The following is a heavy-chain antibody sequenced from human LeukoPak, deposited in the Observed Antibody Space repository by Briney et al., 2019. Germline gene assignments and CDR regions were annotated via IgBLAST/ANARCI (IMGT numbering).Heavy chain of an antibody. J-gene: IGHJ4*02. CDR3: AIRYSGSYNDY. CDR1: GYTFPSYY. Sequence: ASVKVSCKASGYTFPSYYMHWVRQAPGQGLEWMGVIKPSGGFTNFAQRFQGRVTMTRDTSTGTVYMELSSLRSEDTAVYYCAIRYSGSYNDYWGQGTLVTVSS. D-gene: IGHD1-26*01. CDR2: IKPSGGFT. V-gene: IGHV1-46*01.